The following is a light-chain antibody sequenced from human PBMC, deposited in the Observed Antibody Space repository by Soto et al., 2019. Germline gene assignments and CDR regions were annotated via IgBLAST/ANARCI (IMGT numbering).Light chain of an antibody. V-gene: IGLV2-11*01. Sequence: QSVLTQPRSVSGSAGQSVTISCTGTSSDVGGFNSVSWYQQHPGKAPKLMIYDVNKRPSGVPDRFSGSKSGSTASLTISGLQAEDEADYYCCSYAGSYSYAFATGTKVTVL. CDR1: SSDVGGFNS. CDR3: CSYAGSYSYA. J-gene: IGLJ1*01. CDR2: DVN.